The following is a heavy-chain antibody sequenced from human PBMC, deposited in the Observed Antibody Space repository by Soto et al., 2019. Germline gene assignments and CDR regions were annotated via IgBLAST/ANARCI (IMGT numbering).Heavy chain of an antibody. J-gene: IGHJ5*02. D-gene: IGHD3-22*01. CDR1: GFTFGSYA. CDR3: ACSKDHDSSGYYLNWFDP. V-gene: IGHV3-30-3*01. CDR2: ISYDGSNK. Sequence: GGSLRLSCAASGFTFGSYAMHWVRQAPGKGLEWVAFISYDGSNKYYADSVKGRFTISRDNSKNTLYRQMNSLRAEDTAVYYCACSKDHDSSGYYLNWFDPWGQGTLVTVS.